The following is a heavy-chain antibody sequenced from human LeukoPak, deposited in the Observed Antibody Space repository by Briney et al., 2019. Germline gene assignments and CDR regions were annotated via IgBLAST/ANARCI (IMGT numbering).Heavy chain of an antibody. CDR1: GYTLTSYY. Sequence: GASVKVSCKASGYTLTSYYMHWVRQAPGQGLEWMGIINPSGGSTSYAQKFQGRVTMTRDTSTSTVYMELSSLRSEDTAVYYCARDQSSGYYFDYWGQGTLVTVSS. CDR3: ARDQSSGYYFDY. D-gene: IGHD3-22*01. J-gene: IGHJ4*02. V-gene: IGHV1-46*01. CDR2: INPSGGST.